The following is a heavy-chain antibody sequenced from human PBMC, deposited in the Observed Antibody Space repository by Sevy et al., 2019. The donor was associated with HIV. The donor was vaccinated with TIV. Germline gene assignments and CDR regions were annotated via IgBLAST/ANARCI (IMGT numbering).Heavy chain of an antibody. V-gene: IGHV3-53*01. CDR3: ARDGVDGGPKLYY. CDR1: GFTVSDNY. D-gene: IGHD3-10*01. Sequence: GGSLRLSCVASGFTVSDNYMSWVRQAPGKGLEGVSIMYGAAITHYGDSLQGRFTMSRDNSKNTVYLEMSNLRAEDTAIYYCARDGVDGGPKLYYWGQGALVTVSS. J-gene: IGHJ4*02. CDR2: MYGAAIT.